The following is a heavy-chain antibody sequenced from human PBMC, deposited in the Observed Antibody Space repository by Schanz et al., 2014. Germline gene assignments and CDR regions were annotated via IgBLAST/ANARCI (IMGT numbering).Heavy chain of an antibody. J-gene: IGHJ4*02. D-gene: IGHD2-8*01. CDR1: EYSFTSYS. CDR2: INTGSGVT. CDR3: AREIDGDGANDYCDC. Sequence: QVQLVQSGAEVKRPGASVKVSCKASEYSFTSYSMHWVRQAPGQRLEWMGWINTGSGVTKYSQNCPGRVTITMDTSASRACMELSSVESDDTAVYSGAREIDGDGANDYCDCGGQGTLVTVYS. V-gene: IGHV1-3*04.